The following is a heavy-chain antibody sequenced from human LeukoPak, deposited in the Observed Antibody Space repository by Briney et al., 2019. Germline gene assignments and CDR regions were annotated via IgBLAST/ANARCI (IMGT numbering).Heavy chain of an antibody. D-gene: IGHD3-22*01. J-gene: IGHJ4*02. CDR1: GFTFSGYD. V-gene: IGHV3-23*01. CDR2: ISGSDDDT. Sequence: SGGSLRLSCAASGFTFSGYDMHWVRQAPEKGLEWVSAISGSDDDTYYADSVKGRFTISRDNSKNTLYLQMNSLRAADTAIYFCAKDESRYYDNSGPPRRWGQGTLVTVSS. CDR3: AKDESRYYDNSGPPRR.